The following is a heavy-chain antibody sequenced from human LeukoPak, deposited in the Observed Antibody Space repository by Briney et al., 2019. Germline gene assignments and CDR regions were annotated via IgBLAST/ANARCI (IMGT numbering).Heavy chain of an antibody. Sequence: QPGGSLRLSCAASGFTFSSYAMHWVRQAPGKGLEWVAVISYDGSNKYYADSVKGRFTISRDNSKNTLYLQMNSLRAEDTAVYYCARVIYDFWSGSDYWGQGTLVTVSS. CDR3: ARVIYDFWSGSDY. D-gene: IGHD3-3*01. CDR2: ISYDGSNK. V-gene: IGHV3-30-3*01. J-gene: IGHJ4*02. CDR1: GFTFSSYA.